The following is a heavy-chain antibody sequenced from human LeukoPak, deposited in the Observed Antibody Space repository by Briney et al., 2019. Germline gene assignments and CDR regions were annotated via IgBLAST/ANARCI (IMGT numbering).Heavy chain of an antibody. CDR1: GGSISSYY. D-gene: IGHD1-26*01. CDR2: IHSSGNT. V-gene: IGHV4-59*08. J-gene: IGHJ4*02. CDR3: AGHLYSATYYY. Sequence: KPSETLSLTCTVSGGSISSYYWSWIRQPPGKGLEWIGYIHSSGNTNYNPALKSRVTISVDTSKNQFSLKVTSVTAADTAVYYCAGHLYSATYYYWGQGTLVTISS.